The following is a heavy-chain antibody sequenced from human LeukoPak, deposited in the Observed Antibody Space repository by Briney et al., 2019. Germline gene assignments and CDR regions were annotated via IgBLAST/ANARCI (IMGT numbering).Heavy chain of an antibody. D-gene: IGHD6-6*01. CDR2: ISAYNGNT. CDR3: ARIRIAARQSWFDP. Sequence: ASVKVSCKASGYTFTGYGISWVRQAPGQGLGWMGWISAYNGNTNYAQKLQGRVTMTTDTSTSTAYMELRSLRSDDTAVYYCARIRIAARQSWFDPWGQGTLVTVSS. J-gene: IGHJ5*02. V-gene: IGHV1-18*01. CDR1: GYTFTGYG.